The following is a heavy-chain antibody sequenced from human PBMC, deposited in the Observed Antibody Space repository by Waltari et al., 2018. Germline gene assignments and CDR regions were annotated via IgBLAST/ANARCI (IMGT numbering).Heavy chain of an antibody. CDR2: ISDAGGII. CDR3: ARGSGVDS. D-gene: IGHD7-27*01. Sequence: EVQLLESEGGLVQPGGSLRPSWSASGLTFITYVINWVRHAPGKGLEWVSSISDAGGIINYADSVKGRFTISRDNSKNTLYLQMNSLRVDDTAVYYCARGSGVDSWGQGTLVTISS. J-gene: IGHJ4*02. CDR1: GLTFITYV. V-gene: IGHV3-23*01.